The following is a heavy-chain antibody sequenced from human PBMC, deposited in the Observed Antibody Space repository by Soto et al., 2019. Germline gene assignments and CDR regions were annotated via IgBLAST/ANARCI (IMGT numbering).Heavy chain of an antibody. J-gene: IGHJ6*02. D-gene: IGHD3-3*01. CDR3: AKELYDCWSAYYGMDV. CDR2: ISGSGGST. Sequence: EVQLLESGGGLVQPGGSLRLSCAASGFTFSSYAMSWVRQAPGKGLEWVSAISGSGGSTYYADSVKGRFTISRDNSKNTLYLQMNSLRAEDTAVDYCAKELYDCWSAYYGMDVWGQGTTVTVSS. V-gene: IGHV3-23*01. CDR1: GFTFSSYA.